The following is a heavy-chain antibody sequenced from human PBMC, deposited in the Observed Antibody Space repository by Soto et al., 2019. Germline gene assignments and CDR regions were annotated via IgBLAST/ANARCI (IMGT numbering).Heavy chain of an antibody. Sequence: ASVKVSCKASGYTFTSYDINWVRQATGQGLEWMGWMNPNSGNTGYAQKFQGRVTMTRNTSISTAYMELSSLRSEDTAVYYCARAAFPAFYYYYMDVWGKGTTVTVSS. V-gene: IGHV1-8*01. J-gene: IGHJ6*03. CDR1: GYTFTSYD. CDR2: MNPNSGNT. CDR3: ARAAFPAFYYYYMDV. D-gene: IGHD3-16*01.